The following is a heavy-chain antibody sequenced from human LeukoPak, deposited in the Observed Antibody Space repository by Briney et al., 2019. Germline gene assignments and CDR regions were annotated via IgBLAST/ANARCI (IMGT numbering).Heavy chain of an antibody. CDR3: ARAAGPLAAPDF. CDR2: IKVSGST. J-gene: IGHJ4*02. D-gene: IGHD6-13*01. V-gene: IGHV4-59*01. CDR1: GGSLTSYS. Sequence: SQTLCLTRAVSGGSLTSYSCGWIRQPPRKGLEWSGYIKVSGSTNYHPSLKGRVSISVDTSKNQFSRKLSSVTAADTGVYYCARAAGPLAAPDFWGQGTPVTVSS.